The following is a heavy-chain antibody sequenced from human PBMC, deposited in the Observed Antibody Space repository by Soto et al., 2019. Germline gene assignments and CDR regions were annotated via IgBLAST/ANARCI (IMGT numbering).Heavy chain of an antibody. CDR2: ISYVGGNK. D-gene: IGHD4-17*01. V-gene: IGHV3-30*03. CDR1: GFTFSSYG. J-gene: IGHJ6*03. CDR3: ARDGDYGGTIYMDV. Sequence: PGGSLRLSCAASGFTFSSYGMHWVRQAPGKGLEWVAVISYVGGNKYYADSVKGRFTISRDNAKNSLYLQMNSLRAEDTALYHCARDGDYGGTIYMDVWGKGTTVTVSS.